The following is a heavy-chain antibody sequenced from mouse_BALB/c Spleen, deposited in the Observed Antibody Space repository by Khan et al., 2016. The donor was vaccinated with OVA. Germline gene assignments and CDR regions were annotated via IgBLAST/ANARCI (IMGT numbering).Heavy chain of an antibody. CDR1: GFTIKDTY. Sequence: VQLQQSGAELVKPGASVKLSCSASGFTIKDTYIHWVKQRPEQGLQWIGRIDPPNDDSKYGPKFQDKATLTADTSSNTVYLQLRSLTSEDTAVYYCATRYGNPFAYWGQGTMVSVSA. V-gene: IGHV14-3*02. CDR3: ATRYGNPFAY. D-gene: IGHD2-1*01. J-gene: IGHJ3*01. CDR2: IDPPNDDS.